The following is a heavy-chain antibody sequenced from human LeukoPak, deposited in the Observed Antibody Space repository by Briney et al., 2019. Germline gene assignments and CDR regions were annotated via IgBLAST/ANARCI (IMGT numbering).Heavy chain of an antibody. V-gene: IGHV4-4*07. CDR2: IYTSGST. D-gene: IGHD6-19*01. Sequence: PSETLSLTCTVSGGSISSYYWSWIRQPAGKGLEWIGRIYTSGSTNYNPSLKSRVTMSLDTSKNQFSLKLSSVTAADTAVYYCARGVAVPGNYYYYYMDVWGKGTTVTVSS. CDR1: GGSISSYY. CDR3: ARGVAVPGNYYYYYMDV. J-gene: IGHJ6*03.